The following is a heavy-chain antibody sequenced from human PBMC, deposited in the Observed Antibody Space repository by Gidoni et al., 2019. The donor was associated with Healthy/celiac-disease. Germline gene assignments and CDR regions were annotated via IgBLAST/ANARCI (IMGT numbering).Heavy chain of an antibody. Sequence: QVQPVESGGGVVQPGRSLSISCAASGFTFSSYGMHWVRQAPGKGLEWVAVISYDGSNKYYADSVKGRFTISRDNSKNTLYLQMNSLRAEDTAVYYCAKTPSPGTLYGMDVWGQGTTVTVSS. CDR1: GFTFSSYG. J-gene: IGHJ6*02. CDR2: ISYDGSNK. D-gene: IGHD1-26*01. CDR3: AKTPSPGTLYGMDV. V-gene: IGHV3-30*18.